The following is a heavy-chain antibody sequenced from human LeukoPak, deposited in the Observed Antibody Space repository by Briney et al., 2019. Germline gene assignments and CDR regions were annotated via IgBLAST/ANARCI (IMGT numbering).Heavy chain of an antibody. CDR2: IIPIFGTA. J-gene: IGHJ6*03. Sequence: ASVKVSCKASGGTFSSYAISWVRQAPGQGLEWMGGIIPIFGTANYAQKFQGRVTITTDESMSTAYMELSSLRSEDTAVYYCAQNIFNPEPRYYYYMDVWGRGTTVTVSS. CDR3: AQNIFNPEPRYYYYMDV. D-gene: IGHD2-21*01. CDR1: GGTFSSYA. V-gene: IGHV1-69*05.